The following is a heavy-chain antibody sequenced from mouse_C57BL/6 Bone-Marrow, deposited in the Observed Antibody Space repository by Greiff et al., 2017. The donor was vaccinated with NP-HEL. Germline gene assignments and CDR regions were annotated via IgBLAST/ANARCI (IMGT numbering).Heavy chain of an antibody. CDR1: GFTFSSYA. V-gene: IGHV5-4*01. CDR2: ISDGGSYT. Sequence: EVKVVESGGGLVKPGGSLKLSCAASGFTFSSYAMSWVRQTPAKRLEWVATISDGGSYTYYPDNVKGRFTISRDNAKNNLYLQMSHLKSEDTAMYYCARDNGWFTWFAYWGQGTLVTVSA. CDR3: ARDNGWFTWFAY. J-gene: IGHJ3*01. D-gene: IGHD2-3*01.